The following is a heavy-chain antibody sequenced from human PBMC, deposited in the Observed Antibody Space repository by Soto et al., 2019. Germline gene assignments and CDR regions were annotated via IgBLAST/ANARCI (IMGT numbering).Heavy chain of an antibody. CDR2: INPYNGNT. J-gene: IGHJ4*02. V-gene: IGHV1-18*01. Sequence: QVQLVQSGAEVKKPGASVKVSCKASGYTFTSYGISWVRQAPGQGLEWMGWINPYNGNTKSAQKRQGRVTMTTDTSTSTAYMELRRLRSDDTAVYYCARDAAVGLFDYWGQGTLVTVSS. D-gene: IGHD1-26*01. CDR1: GYTFTSYG. CDR3: ARDAAVGLFDY.